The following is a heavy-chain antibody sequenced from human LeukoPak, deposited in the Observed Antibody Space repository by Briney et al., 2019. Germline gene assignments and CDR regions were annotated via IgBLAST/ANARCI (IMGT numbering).Heavy chain of an antibody. D-gene: IGHD2-8*01. J-gene: IGHJ6*02. CDR3: ARGPGYCTNGVCYNYYYYGIDV. Sequence: SETLSLTCAVSGGSISSSNWWSWVRQPPGKGLEWIGEIYHSGSTNYNPSLKSRVTISVDKSKNQFSLKLSSVTAADTAVYYCARGPGYCTNGVCYNYYYYGIDVWGQGTTVTVSS. V-gene: IGHV4-4*02. CDR2: IYHSGST. CDR1: GGSISSSNW.